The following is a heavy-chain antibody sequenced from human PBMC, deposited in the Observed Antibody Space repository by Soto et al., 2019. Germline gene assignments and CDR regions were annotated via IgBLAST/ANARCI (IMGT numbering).Heavy chain of an antibody. V-gene: IGHV3-23*01. CDR2: IDGSGGIT. D-gene: IGHD3-10*01. J-gene: IGHJ5*02. Sequence: QLLQSGGGLVQPGGSLTLSCAASGFTFGTTDMSWVRQAPGEGLEWVSTIDGSGGITYYADSVKGRFTISRENSRNTVYLQMNSLRGHDTALYYCVKNSGWFNTWGQGALVTVSS. CDR1: GFTFGTTD. CDR3: VKNSGWFNT.